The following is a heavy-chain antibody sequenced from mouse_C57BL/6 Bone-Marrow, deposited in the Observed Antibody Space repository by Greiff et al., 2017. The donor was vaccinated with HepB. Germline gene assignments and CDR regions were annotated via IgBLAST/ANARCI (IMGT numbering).Heavy chain of an antibody. CDR3: ARGDY. Sequence: QVQLQQPGTELVKPGASVKPGASGYTFTSYWMHWVKQRPGQGLEWIGNINLSNGGTNYNEKFKSKATLTVDKSSSTAYMQLRSLTSEDSAVYYCARGDYWGQGTTLTVSS. V-gene: IGHV1-53*01. J-gene: IGHJ2*01. CDR2: INLSNGGT. CDR1: GYTFTSYW.